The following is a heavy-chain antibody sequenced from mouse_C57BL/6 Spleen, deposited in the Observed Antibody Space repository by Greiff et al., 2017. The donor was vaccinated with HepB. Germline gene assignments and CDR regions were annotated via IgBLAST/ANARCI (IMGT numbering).Heavy chain of an antibody. Sequence: EVQRVESGGGLVKPGGSLKLSCAASGFTFSDYGMHWVRQAPEKGLEWVAYISSGSSTIYYADTVKGRFTISRDNAKNTLFLQMTSLRSEDTAMYYCARTRITTVPWYFDGWGTGTTVTVSS. D-gene: IGHD1-1*01. CDR1: GFTFSDYG. CDR2: ISSGSSTI. V-gene: IGHV5-17*01. CDR3: ARTRITTVPWYFDG. J-gene: IGHJ1*03.